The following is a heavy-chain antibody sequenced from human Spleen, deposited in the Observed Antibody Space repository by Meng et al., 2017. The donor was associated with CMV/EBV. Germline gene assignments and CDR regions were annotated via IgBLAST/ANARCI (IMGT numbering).Heavy chain of an antibody. CDR2: ISRSSITK. V-gene: IGHV3-48*04. CDR3: ARGPPLTP. CDR1: GFTFNSYS. Sequence: GGSLRLSCAASGFTFNSYSMNWVRQAPGRGLEWISYISRSSITKYYADSVKGRFTISRDNAKNSLYLQMNSLKAEDAAVYYCARGPPLTPWGQGTLVTVSS. J-gene: IGHJ5*02. D-gene: IGHD3-16*01.